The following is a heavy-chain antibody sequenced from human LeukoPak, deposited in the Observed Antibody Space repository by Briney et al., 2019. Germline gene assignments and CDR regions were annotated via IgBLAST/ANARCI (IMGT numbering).Heavy chain of an antibody. J-gene: IGHJ3*02. Sequence: GASVKLSCKASGGTFSSYSISWVRQAPGQGLEWMGGIIPIFGTANYAQKLKGRVTMTTDTSTSTAYMELSSLRSDDTAVYYCARAIVPLRYCSGGSCYSAFDIWGQGTMVTVSS. D-gene: IGHD2-15*01. CDR1: GGTFSSYS. V-gene: IGHV1-69*05. CDR2: IIPIFGTA. CDR3: ARAIVPLRYCSGGSCYSAFDI.